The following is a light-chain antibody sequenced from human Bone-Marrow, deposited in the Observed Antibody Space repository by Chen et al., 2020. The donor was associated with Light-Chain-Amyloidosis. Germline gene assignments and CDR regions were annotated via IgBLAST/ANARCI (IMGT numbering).Light chain of an antibody. J-gene: IGLJ3*02. CDR3: QVWDRSSDRPV. Sequence: SYVLTQPSSVSVAQGQTATIACGGNNIGSTSVHWYQQTPGQATRLVVYDDSDRPSGIPERLSGSSCGTTATLTISRVEAGDEADYYCQVWDRSSDRPVFGGGTKLTVL. CDR2: DDS. V-gene: IGLV3-21*02. CDR1: NIGSTS.